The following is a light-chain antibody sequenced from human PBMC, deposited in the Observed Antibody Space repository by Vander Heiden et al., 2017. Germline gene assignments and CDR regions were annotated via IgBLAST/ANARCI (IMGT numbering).Light chain of an antibody. CDR1: QSISSY. CDR2: GAS. J-gene: IGKJ2*01. V-gene: IGKV1-39*01. CDR3: QQCFTTAYT. Sequence: DIQMTQPPSSLSASVGDRVTITCRASQSISSYLNWYQQRPGKAPKLLIYGASILQSGVPSRFSGDGSGTDFALTISSLQPEDFATYYCQQCFTTAYTFGQGTKLEIK.